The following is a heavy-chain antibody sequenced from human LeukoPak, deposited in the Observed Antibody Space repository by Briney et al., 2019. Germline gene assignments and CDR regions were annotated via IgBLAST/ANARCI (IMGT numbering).Heavy chain of an antibody. D-gene: IGHD1-26*01. CDR2: IYTSGST. J-gene: IGHJ3*02. Sequence: PSETLSLTCSVSGGSISSGSYYWSGIRQPARKGLEWIGRIYTSGSTHNNPSLKSRVTISVDTSKNQFSLRLSSVTAADTAVYYCARESGSYYLGAFDIWGQGTMVTVSS. V-gene: IGHV4-61*02. CDR3: ARESGSYYLGAFDI. CDR1: GGSISSGSYY.